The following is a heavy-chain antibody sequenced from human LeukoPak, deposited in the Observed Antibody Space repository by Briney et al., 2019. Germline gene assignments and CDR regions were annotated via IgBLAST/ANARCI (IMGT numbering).Heavy chain of an antibody. D-gene: IGHD3-3*01. CDR3: ARALFGVVNSYYYYYYMDV. Sequence: GASVKVSCKASGGTFSSYAISWVRQAPGQGLEWMGGIIPIFGTANYAQKFQGRVTITTDESTSTAYMELSSLRSEVTAVYYCARALFGVVNSYYYYYYMDVWGKGTTVTVSS. CDR1: GGTFSSYA. J-gene: IGHJ6*03. V-gene: IGHV1-69*05. CDR2: IIPIFGTA.